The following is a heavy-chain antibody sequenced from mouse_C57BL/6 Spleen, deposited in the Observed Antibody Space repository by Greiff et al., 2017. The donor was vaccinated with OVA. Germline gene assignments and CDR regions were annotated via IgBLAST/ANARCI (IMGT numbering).Heavy chain of an antibody. Sequence: QVTLKECGPGILQSSQTLSLTCSFSGFSLSTSGMGVSWIRQPSGKGLEWLAHIYWDDDKRYNPSLKSRLTISKATSRNQVFRKIPRVDTADTATYYCARGLYGGSRFDYWGQGTTLTVSS. D-gene: IGHD1-1*01. V-gene: IGHV8-12*01. CDR2: IYWDDDK. J-gene: IGHJ2*01. CDR1: GFSLSTSGMG. CDR3: ARGLYGGSRFDY.